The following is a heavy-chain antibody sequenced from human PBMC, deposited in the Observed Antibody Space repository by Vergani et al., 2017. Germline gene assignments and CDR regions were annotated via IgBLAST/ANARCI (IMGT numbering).Heavy chain of an antibody. V-gene: IGHV3-9*01. CDR3: AKAPTYYYDSSGPYFDY. CDR1: GFTFDDYA. Sequence: EVQLVESGGGLVQPGRSLRLSCAASGFTFDDYAMHWVRQAPGKGLEWVSGISWNSGSTYYADSVKGRFTISRDKSKNTLYLQMNSLRAEDTAVYYCAKAPTYYYDSSGPYFDYWGQGTLVTVSS. D-gene: IGHD3-22*01. J-gene: IGHJ4*02. CDR2: ISWNSGST.